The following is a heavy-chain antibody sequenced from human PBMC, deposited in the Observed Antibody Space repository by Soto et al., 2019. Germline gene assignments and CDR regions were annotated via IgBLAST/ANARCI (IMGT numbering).Heavy chain of an antibody. D-gene: IGHD5-12*01. J-gene: IGHJ4*02. Sequence: GGSLRLSCTASGFTFGDYAMSWFRQAPGKGLEWVGFIRSKAYGGTTEYAASVKGRFTISRDDSKSIAYLQMNSLKTEDTAVYYCTRDYSGYSGYDFIFDYWGQGTLVTVS. CDR1: GFTFGDYA. V-gene: IGHV3-49*03. CDR2: IRSKAYGGTT. CDR3: TRDYSGYSGYDFIFDY.